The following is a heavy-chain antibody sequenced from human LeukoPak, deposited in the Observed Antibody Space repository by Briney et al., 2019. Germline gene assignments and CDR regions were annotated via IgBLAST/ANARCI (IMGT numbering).Heavy chain of an antibody. J-gene: IGHJ4*02. CDR2: ISTSSTYI. Sequence: PGGSLRLSCAASGFTFSDYYMSWIRQAPGKGLEWVSYISTSSTYINHADSVKGRFTISRDNAKNSLYLQMNSLRAEDTAVYYCARGGGVLYDSSGYYPPGNWGQGTLVTVSS. CDR3: ARGGGVLYDSSGYYPPGN. V-gene: IGHV3-11*06. D-gene: IGHD3-22*01. CDR1: GFTFSDYY.